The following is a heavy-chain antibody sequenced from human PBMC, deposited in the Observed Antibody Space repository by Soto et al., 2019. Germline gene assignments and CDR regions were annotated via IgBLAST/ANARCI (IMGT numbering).Heavy chain of an antibody. V-gene: IGHV3-48*01. CDR3: ARRGSR. Sequence: GGSLRLSCAAPGFSFSTYDMYWVRQAPGKGLEWISYIHPGGQTIFYAESVKGRFTISRDNAKHSVYLQMNSLRAEDTAVYYCARRGSRWGRGTKVTVSS. CDR2: IHPGGQTI. J-gene: IGHJ3*01. CDR1: GFSFSTYD. D-gene: IGHD2-15*01.